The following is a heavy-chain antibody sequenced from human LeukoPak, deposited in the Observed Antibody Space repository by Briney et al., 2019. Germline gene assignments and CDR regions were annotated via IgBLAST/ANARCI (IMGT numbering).Heavy chain of an antibody. Sequence: SVKVSCKASGGTFSSYAISWVRQAPGQGLEWMGGIIPVFGTSNYAQKFQGRVTITADESTSTAYMELSSLRSEDTAVYYCARAPGGTMSGYFDYWGQGTLVTVSS. CDR1: GGTFSSYA. J-gene: IGHJ4*02. V-gene: IGHV1-69*13. D-gene: IGHD3-10*01. CDR3: ARAPGGTMSGYFDY. CDR2: IIPVFGTS.